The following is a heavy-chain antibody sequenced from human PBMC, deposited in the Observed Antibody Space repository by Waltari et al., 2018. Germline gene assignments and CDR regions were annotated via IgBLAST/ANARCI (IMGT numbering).Heavy chain of an antibody. D-gene: IGHD2-21*02. J-gene: IGHJ4*02. CDR3: AISPIVVVTAIPTD. Sequence: EVQLLESGGGLVQPGGSLRLSCAASGFTFSSYAMSWVRQAPGKGLEWVLAISGSGGSTYYADSVKGRFTISRDNSKNTLYLQMNSLRAEDTAVYYCAISPIVVVTAIPTDWGQGTLVTVSS. CDR1: GFTFSSYA. V-gene: IGHV3-23*01. CDR2: ISGSGGST.